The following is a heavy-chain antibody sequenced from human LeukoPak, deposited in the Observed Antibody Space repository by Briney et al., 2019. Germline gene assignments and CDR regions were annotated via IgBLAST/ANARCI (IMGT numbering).Heavy chain of an antibody. CDR3: ASNRGYTYGYYFVY. CDR2: IYPGDSDT. Sequence: GESLQTSFQSSGSTFTSYWIGGVRRLPGKGLEWMGIIYPGDSDTRYSPSFQGQVTISADKSISTAYLQWSSLKASDTAMYYCASNRGYTYGYYFVYWGQGTLVTVSS. D-gene: IGHD5-18*01. CDR1: GSTFTSYW. J-gene: IGHJ4*02. V-gene: IGHV5-51*01.